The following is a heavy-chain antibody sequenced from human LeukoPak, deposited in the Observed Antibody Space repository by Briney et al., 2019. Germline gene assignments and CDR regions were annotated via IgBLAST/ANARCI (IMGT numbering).Heavy chain of an antibody. CDR1: GFSLTHDA. Sequence: PGTSLRLSCAASGFSLTHDAIHWVRQAPGKGLEWVAVVSKDTVTKFYRDSVKDRFTVSTDSSKNTVYLQMTGLRSEDTAVYYCAGDRWRGAPDYFDCWGQGTLVTVSS. CDR2: VSKDTVTK. D-gene: IGHD1-26*01. CDR3: AGDRWRGAPDYFDC. J-gene: IGHJ4*02. V-gene: IGHV3-30*03.